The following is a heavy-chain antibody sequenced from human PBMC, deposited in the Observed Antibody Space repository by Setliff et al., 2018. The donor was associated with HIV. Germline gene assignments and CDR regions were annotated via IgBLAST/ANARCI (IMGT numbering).Heavy chain of an antibody. CDR1: GESFSGYY. CDR3: ARSRLLTGGYSYGQGGHFDY. D-gene: IGHD5-18*01. CDR2: INHSGRA. Sequence: LSLTCAVYGESFSGYYWSWIRQPAGKGLEWLGEINHSGRAKYNPSLKSRASISADTSKNQFSLRLTSVTAADTAVYYCARSRLLTGGYSYGQGGHFDYWGQGTLVTVSS. V-gene: IGHV4-34*01. J-gene: IGHJ4*02.